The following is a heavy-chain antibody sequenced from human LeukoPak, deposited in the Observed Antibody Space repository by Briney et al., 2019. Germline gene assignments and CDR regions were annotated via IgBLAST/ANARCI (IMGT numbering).Heavy chain of an antibody. CDR2: INSGDYDT. CDR1: GYSFTSCW. D-gene: IGHD2-15*01. Sequence: GESLMISCKGSGYSFTSCWIGWGRQMPGEGLEGMGIINSGDYDTRYSPSFQGRVTMSADKSISTAYRQWSSLKASETAMYYCARQQYCSGGSCYFGYWGQGTLVTVSS. J-gene: IGHJ4*02. V-gene: IGHV5-51*01. CDR3: ARQQYCSGGSCYFGY.